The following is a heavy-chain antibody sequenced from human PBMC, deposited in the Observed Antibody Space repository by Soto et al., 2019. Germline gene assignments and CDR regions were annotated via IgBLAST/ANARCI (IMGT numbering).Heavy chain of an antibody. CDR1: GGSFSGYY. CDR3: ARRNRRANFDY. CDR2: INHSGST. V-gene: IGHV4-34*01. J-gene: IGHJ4*02. Sequence: QVQLQQWGAGLLKPSETLSLTCAVYGGSFSGYYWSWIRQPPGKGLEWIGEINHSGSTNYNPSLKSRVTISVDTSKNQFSLKLSSGTAADTAVYYCARRNRRANFDYWGQGTLVTVSS.